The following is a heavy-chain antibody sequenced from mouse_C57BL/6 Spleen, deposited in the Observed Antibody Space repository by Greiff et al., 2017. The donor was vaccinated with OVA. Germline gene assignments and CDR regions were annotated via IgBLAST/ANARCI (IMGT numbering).Heavy chain of an antibody. CDR3: ARDYYGSSPDY. CDR1: GYTFTSYW. J-gene: IGHJ2*01. Sequence: QVQLQQPGAELVKPGASVKMSCKASGYTFTSYWITWVKQRPGQGLEWIGDIYPGSGSTNYNEKFKSKGTLTVDTSSSTAYMQLSSLTSEDSAVYYCARDYYGSSPDYWGQGTTLTVSS. D-gene: IGHD1-1*01. CDR2: IYPGSGST. V-gene: IGHV1-55*01.